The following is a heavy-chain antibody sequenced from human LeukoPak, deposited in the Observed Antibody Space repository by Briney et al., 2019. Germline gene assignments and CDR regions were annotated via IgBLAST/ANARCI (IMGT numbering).Heavy chain of an antibody. CDR3: ARGGTFGGVIVHPLSRGFDY. CDR2: INHSGST. J-gene: IGHJ4*02. CDR1: GGSFSGYY. D-gene: IGHD3-16*02. Sequence: SETLSLTCAVYGGSFSGYYWSWIRQPPGKGLEWIGEINHSGSTNYNPSLKSRVTISVDTSKNQFSLKLSSVTAADTAVYYCARGGTFGGVIVHPLSRGFDYWGQGTLVTVSS. V-gene: IGHV4-34*01.